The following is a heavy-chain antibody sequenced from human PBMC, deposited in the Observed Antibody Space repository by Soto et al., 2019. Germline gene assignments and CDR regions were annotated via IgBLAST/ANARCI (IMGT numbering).Heavy chain of an antibody. Sequence: GGSLRLSCAASGFPFSSEPVKWVRQAPGKGLEWVANIDQDGSEKYYVDSVKGRFTIYRDNAKNSLSLQMDSLRAEDTAVYYCANDPYCSGGSCPNMDVWGKGTTVTVSS. CDR1: GFPFSSEP. V-gene: IGHV3-7*01. CDR2: IDQDGSEK. CDR3: ANDPYCSGGSCPNMDV. J-gene: IGHJ6*04. D-gene: IGHD2-15*01.